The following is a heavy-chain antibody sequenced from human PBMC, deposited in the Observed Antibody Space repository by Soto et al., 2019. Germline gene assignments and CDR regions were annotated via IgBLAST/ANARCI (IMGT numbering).Heavy chain of an antibody. Sequence: ITLKESGPTLVKPTQTLTLTCTFSGFSLNTGGVGVGWVRQPRGKAMEWLALIYWDDDERYRPSLRSRLNIHKDTINNPVVLKMTNMDPEDTATYFCVRNWRYYGGDYYYGMDAWGQGTTVTVSS. J-gene: IGHJ6*02. CDR3: VRNWRYYGGDYYYGMDA. CDR2: IYWDDDE. CDR1: GFSLNTGGVG. V-gene: IGHV2-5*02. D-gene: IGHD3-10*01.